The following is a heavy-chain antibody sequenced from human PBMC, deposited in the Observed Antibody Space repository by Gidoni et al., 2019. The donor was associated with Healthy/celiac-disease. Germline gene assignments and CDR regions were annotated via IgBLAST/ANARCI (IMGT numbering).Heavy chain of an antibody. J-gene: IGHJ6*03. V-gene: IGHV4-59*01. CDR3: ARGSSHFQLVHYYYYYVDV. CDR1: GGSISSSH. D-gene: IGHD6-6*01. Sequence: QVQLQEAGPGLVKPSETLSLTSTVPGGSISSSHGRWIRQPPGPGLEWIGYIYYSGSTNYNPSLKSRVTISVDTSKNLFSLELSSVTAADTAVYYCARGSSHFQLVHYYYYYVDVWGKGTTVTVSS. CDR2: IYYSGST.